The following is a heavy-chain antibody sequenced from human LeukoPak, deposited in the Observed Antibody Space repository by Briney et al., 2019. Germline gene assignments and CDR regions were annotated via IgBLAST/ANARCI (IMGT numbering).Heavy chain of an antibody. V-gene: IGHV4-39*07. Sequence: PSETLSHTCTVSGGSISSSNNYWGWIRQPPGKGLEWIGSFYYSGSTYYNPSLKRRLTISVDTSKNQFSLKLSSVTAADTAVYYCARVSYSSGWYDDYFDYWGQGTLVTVSS. D-gene: IGHD6-19*01. J-gene: IGHJ4*02. CDR3: ARVSYSSGWYDDYFDY. CDR2: FYYSGST. CDR1: GGSISSSNNY.